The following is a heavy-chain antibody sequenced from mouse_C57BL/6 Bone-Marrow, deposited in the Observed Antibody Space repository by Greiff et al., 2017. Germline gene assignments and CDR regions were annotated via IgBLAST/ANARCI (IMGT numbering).Heavy chain of an antibody. Sequence: VQLQQSGAELVRPGSSVKISCKTSGYTFTSYGINWVKQRPGQGLEWIGYIFIGHGYTEYNEKFKGKATLTSAPSSSTAYMQVSSLTSEDSAIYVCARGGSYGAWCAYWGQGTLVTVAA. CDR2: IFIGHGYT. CDR3: ARGGSYGAWCAY. CDR1: GYTFTSYG. V-gene: IGHV1-58*01. J-gene: IGHJ3*01. D-gene: IGHD1-1*02.